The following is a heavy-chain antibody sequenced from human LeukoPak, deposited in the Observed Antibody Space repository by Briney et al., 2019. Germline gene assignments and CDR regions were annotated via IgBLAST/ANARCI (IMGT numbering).Heavy chain of an antibody. Sequence: QPGGSLRPSCAASGFTFSNYWMSWVRQAPGKGLEWVANIKQDGSEKYYVDSVKGRFTVSRDNAKNSLYLQMNSLRAEDTAVYYCARLYDFWSGYYRDYWGQGTPVTVSS. J-gene: IGHJ4*02. D-gene: IGHD3-3*01. CDR2: IKQDGSEK. CDR1: GFTFSNYW. V-gene: IGHV3-7*01. CDR3: ARLYDFWSGYYRDY.